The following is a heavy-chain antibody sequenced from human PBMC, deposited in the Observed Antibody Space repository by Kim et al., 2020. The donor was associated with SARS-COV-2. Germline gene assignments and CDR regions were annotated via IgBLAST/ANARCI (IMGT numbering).Heavy chain of an antibody. J-gene: IGHJ5*02. CDR1: GGTFSSYA. CDR2: IIPIFGTA. D-gene: IGHD6-13*01. CDR3: ARDYPSGIAAGFDP. V-gene: IGHV1-69*13. Sequence: SVKVSCKASGGTFSSYAISWVRQAPGQGLEWMGGIIPIFGTANYAQKFQGRVTITADESTSTAYMELSSLRSEDTAVYYCARDYPSGIAAGFDPWGQGTLVTVSS.